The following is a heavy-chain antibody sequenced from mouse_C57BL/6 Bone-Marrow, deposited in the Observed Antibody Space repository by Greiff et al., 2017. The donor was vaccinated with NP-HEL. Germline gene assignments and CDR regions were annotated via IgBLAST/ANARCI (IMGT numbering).Heavy chain of an antibody. V-gene: IGHV5-9*01. J-gene: IGHJ2*01. CDR3: ARPFYYYGEGGYYFDY. CDR1: GFTFSSYT. CDR2: ISGGGGNT. D-gene: IGHD1-1*01. Sequence: EVQVVESGGGLVKPGGSLKLSCAASGFTFSSYTMSWVRQTPEKRLEWVATISGGGGNTYYPDSVKGRFTISRDNAKNTLYLQMSSLRSEDTALYYCARPFYYYGEGGYYFDYWGQGTTLTVSS.